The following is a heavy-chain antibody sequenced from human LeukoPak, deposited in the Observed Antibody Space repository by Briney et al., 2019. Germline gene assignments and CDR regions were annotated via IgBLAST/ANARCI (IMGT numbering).Heavy chain of an antibody. CDR3: ARDQTAGYPDY. CDR2: ISRDGTNK. Sequence: PGRSLGLSCEASGFTFRNYDMHWVRQAPGKGLEWVAVISRDGTNKYYADSVKGRFTISRDNSKNTVYLQMNSQSAEDTAVYYCARDQTAGYPDYWGQGTLVTVSS. J-gene: IGHJ4*02. V-gene: IGHV3-30*03. CDR1: GFTFRNYD. D-gene: IGHD2-21*02.